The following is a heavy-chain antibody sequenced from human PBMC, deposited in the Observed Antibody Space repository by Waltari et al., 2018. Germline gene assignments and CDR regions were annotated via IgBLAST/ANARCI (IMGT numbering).Heavy chain of an antibody. D-gene: IGHD5-12*01. Sequence: QVQLQESGPGLVKPSETLSLTCTVSGGSISSYYWSWIRQPPGKGLEWIGYIYYSGSTNYNPSLKSRVTISVDTSKNQFSLKLSSVTAADTAVYYCARDISGYAPGWYFDLWGRGTLVTVSS. V-gene: IGHV4-59*01. CDR1: GGSISSYY. CDR2: IYYSGST. CDR3: ARDISGYAPGWYFDL. J-gene: IGHJ2*01.